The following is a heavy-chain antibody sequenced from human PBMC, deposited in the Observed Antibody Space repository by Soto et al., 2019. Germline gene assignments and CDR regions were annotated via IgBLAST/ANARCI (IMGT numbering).Heavy chain of an antibody. CDR3: AGDYGDFYYYYAMDV. CDR1: GGSVSSGSFY. CDR2: IYYSGSP. D-gene: IGHD4-17*01. V-gene: IGHV4-61*01. Sequence: PSETLSLTCTVSGGSVSSGSFYWSWIRQPPGKGLEWIGYIYYSGSPNYNPSLKSRVTISIDTSKNQFSLKLSSVTAADTAVYYCAGDYGDFYYYYAMDVWGQGTTVTVSS. J-gene: IGHJ6*02.